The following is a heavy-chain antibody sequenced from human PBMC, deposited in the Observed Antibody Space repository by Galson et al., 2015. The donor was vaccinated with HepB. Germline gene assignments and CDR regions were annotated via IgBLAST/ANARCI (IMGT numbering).Heavy chain of an antibody. CDR2: INAGNGNT. D-gene: IGHD1-26*01. CDR3: ARGEPIVGATPGYYYYGMDV. J-gene: IGHJ6*02. Sequence: SVKVSCKASGYTFTSYAMHRVRQAPGQRLERMGWINAGNGNTKYSQKLQGRVTITRDTSASTAYMELSSLRSEDTAVYYCARGEPIVGATPGYYYYGMDVWGQGTTVTVSS. CDR1: GYTFTSYA. V-gene: IGHV1-3*01.